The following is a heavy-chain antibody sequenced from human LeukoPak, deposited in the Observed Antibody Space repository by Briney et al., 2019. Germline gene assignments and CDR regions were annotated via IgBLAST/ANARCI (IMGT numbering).Heavy chain of an antibody. J-gene: IGHJ5*02. V-gene: IGHV1-2*02. D-gene: IGHD3-10*01. CDR3: ARGWYGSGVNWFDP. CDR2: INPNSGGT. Sequence: ASVKVSCKASGYTFAGYYMHWVRQAPGQGLEWMGWINPNSGGTNYAQKFQGRVTMTRDTSISTAYMELSRLRSDDTAVYYCARGWYGSGVNWFDPWGQGTLVTVSS. CDR1: GYTFAGYY.